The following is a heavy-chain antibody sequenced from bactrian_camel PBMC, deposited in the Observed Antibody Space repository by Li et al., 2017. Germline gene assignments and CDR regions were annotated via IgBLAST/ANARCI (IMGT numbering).Heavy chain of an antibody. CDR2: IYIGGGST. Sequence: VQLVESGGGSVQAGGSLRLSCSYTRRPNYVTWFRQGPGNGREGVATIYIGGGSTYYADSVKGRFTISKDNANNTLYLQMISLKPEDTAVYYCAAHLLAGSGVRGRYRYRGQGTQVTVS. D-gene: IGHD1*01. V-gene: IGHV3S31*01. CDR1: YTRRPNY. CDR3: AAHLLAGSGVRGRYRY. J-gene: IGHJ4*01.